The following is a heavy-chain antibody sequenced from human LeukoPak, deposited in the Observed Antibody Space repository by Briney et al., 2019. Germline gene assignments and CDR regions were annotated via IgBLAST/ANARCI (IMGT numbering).Heavy chain of an antibody. Sequence: SLRLSCAVSGFTFSSYGMHWVRQAPGKGLEWVAVVWYDGSNKYYADSVKGRFTISRDNTKNTLYLQMNSLRAEDTAVYYCARDPQNYGDYAYFQHWGQGTLVTVPS. J-gene: IGHJ1*01. V-gene: IGHV3-33*01. D-gene: IGHD4-17*01. CDR1: GFTFSSYG. CDR2: VWYDGSNK. CDR3: ARDPQNYGDYAYFQH.